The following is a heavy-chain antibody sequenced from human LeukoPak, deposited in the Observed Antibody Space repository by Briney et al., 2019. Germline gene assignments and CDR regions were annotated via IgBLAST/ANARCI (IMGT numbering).Heavy chain of an antibody. D-gene: IGHD2-2*03. J-gene: IGHJ6*02. CDR3: ARPGYCSSTSCYDYYGMDV. Sequence: SETLSLTCTVSGGSIRSSYYYWGWIRQPPGKGLEWIGSIYYSGSTYYNPSLKSRVTISVDTSKNQFSLKLSSVTAADTAVYYCARPGYCSSTSCYDYYGMDVWGQGTTVTVSS. CDR1: GGSIRSSYYY. CDR2: IYYSGST. V-gene: IGHV4-39*01.